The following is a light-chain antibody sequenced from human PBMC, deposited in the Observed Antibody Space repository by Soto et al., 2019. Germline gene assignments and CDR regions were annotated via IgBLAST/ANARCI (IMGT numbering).Light chain of an antibody. Sequence: DLVMTQSPLSLPVTPGEPASISCRSSQSLLHSNGYNYLDWYLQKPGQSPQLLIYLGSNRASGVPDRFSGSGSGTDFTLKISRVDAEDVGVYYCMQALQTPRTFGQGTKVEIK. CDR3: MQALQTPRT. J-gene: IGKJ1*01. V-gene: IGKV2-28*01. CDR1: QSLLHSNGYNY. CDR2: LGS.